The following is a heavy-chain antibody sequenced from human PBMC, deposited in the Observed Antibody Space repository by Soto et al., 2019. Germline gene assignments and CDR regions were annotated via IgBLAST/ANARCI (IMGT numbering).Heavy chain of an antibody. CDR3: ARGAVGIAVAAY. J-gene: IGHJ4*02. Sequence: SETLSLTCTVSGGSVSSGSYYWSWIRQPPGKGLEWIGYIYYSGSTNYNPSLKSRVTISVDTSKNQFSLKLSSVTAADTAVYYCARGAVGIAVAAYWGQGTLVTVSS. D-gene: IGHD6-19*01. CDR2: IYYSGST. V-gene: IGHV4-61*01. CDR1: GGSVSSGSYY.